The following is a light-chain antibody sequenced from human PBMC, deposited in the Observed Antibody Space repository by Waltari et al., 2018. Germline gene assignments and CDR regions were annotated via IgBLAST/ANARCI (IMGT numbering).Light chain of an antibody. Sequence: QPVVTQEPSFSVSPGGTVTLPSGFSPGSVSTTYSPSWYQQTPGQAPRPLIYSTNTRSSGVPDRISGSILGNKAALTITGAQADDESDYYCVLYMGGGILFGGGTKLTVL. V-gene: IGLV8-61*01. CDR1: PGSVSTTYS. CDR2: STN. CDR3: VLYMGGGIL. J-gene: IGLJ3*02.